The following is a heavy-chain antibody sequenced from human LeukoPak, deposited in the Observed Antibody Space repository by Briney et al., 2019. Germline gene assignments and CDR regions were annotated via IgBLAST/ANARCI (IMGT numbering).Heavy chain of an antibody. D-gene: IGHD2-8*01. CDR3: APIGVGY. J-gene: IGHJ4*02. CDR2: SSSDGSST. V-gene: IGHV3-74*01. Sequence: GRSLRLSCAASGFTFTSNCPWVRQAPGKGLVWVSRSSSDGSSTSYADSVKGRFTTSRDNAKNTLYLQMNSLRAEDTAVYYCAPIGVGYWGQGTLVTVSS. CDR1: GFTFTSNC.